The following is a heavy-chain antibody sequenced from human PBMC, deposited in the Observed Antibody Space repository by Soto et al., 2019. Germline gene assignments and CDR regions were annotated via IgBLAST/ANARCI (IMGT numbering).Heavy chain of an antibody. J-gene: IGHJ5*02. Sequence: SVXVSFKASLFTVISAALQCFLQAGGQRLECIGWIVVGSGNTNYAQKFQERVTITGDMSTTTAYMELSSLRSEDTAVYYCAEVRRFEEWYKGLDTWGQGTLVKVSS. CDR3: AEVRRFEEWYKGLDT. CDR1: LFTVISAA. CDR2: IVVGSGNT. V-gene: IGHV1-58*01. D-gene: IGHD3-3*01.